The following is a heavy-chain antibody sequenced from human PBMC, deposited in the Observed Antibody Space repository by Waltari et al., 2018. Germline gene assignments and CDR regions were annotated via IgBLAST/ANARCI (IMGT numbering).Heavy chain of an antibody. CDR3: ARDPYYYDSSGPIYFDY. Sequence: QVQLVQSGAEVKKPGASVKVSCKASGYTFTSYGISWVRQAPGQGVEWQGWISAYKCNTNYAQKLQGRVTMTTDTSTSTAYMGLRGLRSDDTAVYYCARDPYYYDSSGPIYFDYWGQGTLVTVSS. CDR1: GYTFTSYG. J-gene: IGHJ4*02. CDR2: ISAYKCNT. V-gene: IGHV1-18*01. D-gene: IGHD3-22*01.